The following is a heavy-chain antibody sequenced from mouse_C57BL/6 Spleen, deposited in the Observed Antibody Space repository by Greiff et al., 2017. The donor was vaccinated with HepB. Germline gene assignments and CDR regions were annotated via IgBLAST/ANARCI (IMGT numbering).Heavy chain of an antibody. CDR1: GYTFTSYW. D-gene: IGHD1-1*01. J-gene: IGHJ2*01. V-gene: IGHV1-64*01. CDR2: IHPNSGST. CDR3: ARGSYYGSSFDY. Sequence: QVQLQQSGAELVKPGASVKLSCKASGYTFTSYWMHWVKQSPGQGLEWIGMIHPNSGSTNYNEKFKSKATLTVDKSSSTAYMQLSSLTSEDSAVYYCARGSYYGSSFDYWGQGTTLTVSS.